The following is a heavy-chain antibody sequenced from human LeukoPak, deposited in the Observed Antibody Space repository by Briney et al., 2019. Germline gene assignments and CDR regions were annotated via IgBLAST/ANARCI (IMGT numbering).Heavy chain of an antibody. CDR2: ISGSGGST. CDR1: GFTFSSYA. J-gene: IGHJ4*02. CDR3: AKTSSGELQLVGTFDY. Sequence: PGGSLRLSCAASGFTFSSYAMSWVRQAPGKGLEWVSAISGSGGSTYYADSVKGRFTISRDNSKNTLYLQMNSLRAEDTAVYYCAKTSSGELQLVGTFDYWGQGTLVTVSS. D-gene: IGHD6-6*01. V-gene: IGHV3-23*01.